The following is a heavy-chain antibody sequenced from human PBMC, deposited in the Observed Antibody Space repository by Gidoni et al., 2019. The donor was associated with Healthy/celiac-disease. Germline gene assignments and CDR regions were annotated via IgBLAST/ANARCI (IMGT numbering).Heavy chain of an antibody. CDR3: AGRRDYYDSSGYSTFDY. CDR1: GGTFSSYA. Sequence: QVQLVQSGAEVKKPGSSVKVSCTATGGTFSSYAISWVRQAPGQGLEWMGGIIAIFGTANYAQKFQGRVTITADESTSTAYMELSSLRSEDTAVYYCAGRRDYYDSSGYSTFDYWGQGTLVTVSS. CDR2: IIAIFGTA. V-gene: IGHV1-69*01. D-gene: IGHD3-22*01. J-gene: IGHJ4*02.